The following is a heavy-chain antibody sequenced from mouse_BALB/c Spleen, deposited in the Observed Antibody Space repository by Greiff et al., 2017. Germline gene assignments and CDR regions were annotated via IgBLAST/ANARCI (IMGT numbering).Heavy chain of an antibody. CDR3: ARGDYELYYAMDY. CDR1: GFTFSSYA. CDR2: ISSGGST. J-gene: IGHJ4*01. V-gene: IGHV5-6-5*01. Sequence: DVMLVESGGGLVKPGGSLKLSCAASGFTFSSYAMSWVRQTPEKRLEWVASISSGGSTYYPDSVKGRFTISRDNARNILYLQMSSLRSEDTAMYYCARGDYELYYAMDYWGQGTSVTVSS. D-gene: IGHD2-4*01.